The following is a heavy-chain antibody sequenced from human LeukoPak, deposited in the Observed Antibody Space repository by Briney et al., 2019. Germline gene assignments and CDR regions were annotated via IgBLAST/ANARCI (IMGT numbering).Heavy chain of an antibody. D-gene: IGHD3-10*01. V-gene: IGHV4-34*01. CDR2: INHSGST. J-gene: IGHJ5*02. CDR1: GGSFSGYY. CDR3: ARQPMVRGVIIS. Sequence: SETLSLTCAVYGGSFSGYYWSWLRQPPGKGLEWIGEINHSGSTNYNPSLKSRVTISVDTSKNQFSLKLSSVTAADTAVYYCARQPMVRGVIISWGQGTLVTVSS.